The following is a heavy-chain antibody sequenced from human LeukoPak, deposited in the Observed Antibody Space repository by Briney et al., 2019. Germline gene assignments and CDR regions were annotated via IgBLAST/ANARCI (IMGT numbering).Heavy chain of an antibody. CDR3: ARGEYSSSWYIY. V-gene: IGHV3-48*01. CDR2: ISTSSSTI. J-gene: IGHJ4*02. Sequence: GGSLRLSCAASGLTFSGYSLNWVRQAPGKGLEWVSYISTSSSTIYYADSVKGRFTISRDNAKNSLYLQMNSLRAEDTAVYYCARGEYSSSWYIYWGQGTLVTVPS. CDR1: GLTFSGYS. D-gene: IGHD6-13*01.